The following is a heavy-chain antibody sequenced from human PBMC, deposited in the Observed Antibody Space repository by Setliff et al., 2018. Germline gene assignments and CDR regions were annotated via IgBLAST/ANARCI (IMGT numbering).Heavy chain of an antibody. CDR1: GFTFRSYW. V-gene: IGHV3-7*01. Sequence: GSLRLSCAASGFTFRSYWMSWVRQAPGKGLEWVANIKKDGSIKYYLDSVRGRFTISRDNAKNSLTLQMNSLRVEDTAVYYCSRDLQGSGDYVVDYWGQGTLVTVSS. D-gene: IGHD4-17*01. J-gene: IGHJ4*02. CDR3: SRDLQGSGDYVVDY. CDR2: IKKDGSIK.